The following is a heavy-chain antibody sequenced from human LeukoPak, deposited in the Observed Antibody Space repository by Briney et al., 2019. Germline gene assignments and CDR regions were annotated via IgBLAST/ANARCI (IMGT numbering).Heavy chain of an antibody. D-gene: IGHD3-3*01. CDR1: GYTFTGYY. V-gene: IGHV1-2*02. J-gene: IGHJ4*02. CDR3: ARSRQNYDFWSGFDY. CDR2: INPNSGGT. Sequence: ASVKVSCKASGYTFTGYYMHWVRQAPGQGLEWMGWINPNSGGTNYARKFQGRVTMTRDTSISTAYMELSRLRSDDTAVYYCARSRQNYDFWSGFDYWGQGTLVTVSS.